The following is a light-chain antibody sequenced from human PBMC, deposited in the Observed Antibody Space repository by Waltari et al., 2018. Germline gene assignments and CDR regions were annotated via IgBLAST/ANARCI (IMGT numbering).Light chain of an antibody. Sequence: EIVLTQSPGTLSLSPGERATLSCWASQSVGRSLAWYQQKRGQAPRLLIYGASTRATGVPERFSGSGSGTDVSLTISRLEPEDFAVYYCQHYVRLPVTFGQGTKVEI. V-gene: IGKV3-20*01. J-gene: IGKJ1*01. CDR2: GAS. CDR1: QSVGRS. CDR3: QHYVRLPVT.